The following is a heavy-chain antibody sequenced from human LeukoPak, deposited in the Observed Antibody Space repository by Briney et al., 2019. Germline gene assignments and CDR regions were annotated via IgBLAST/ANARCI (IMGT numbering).Heavy chain of an antibody. V-gene: IGHV3-23*01. Sequence: PGGSLRLSCAASGFTFSSYSMNWVRQAPGKGLEWVSAITATGGRTHYADSVKGRFTISRDNSKNTLYLQMNSLRADDTAVYYCAKDGGDYGAFSSFDYWGQGTLVTVSS. CDR2: ITATGGRT. CDR3: AKDGGDYGAFSSFDY. J-gene: IGHJ4*02. D-gene: IGHD4-17*01. CDR1: GFTFSSYS.